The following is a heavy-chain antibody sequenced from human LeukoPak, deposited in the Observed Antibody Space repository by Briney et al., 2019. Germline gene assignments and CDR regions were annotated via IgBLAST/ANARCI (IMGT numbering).Heavy chain of an antibody. CDR1: GYTFTTYA. V-gene: IGHV1-18*01. D-gene: IGHD3-22*01. CDR2: ISAYYGNT. Sequence: GASVKVSCKASGYTFTTYAISWVRQAPGQGLEWMGWISAYYGNTTYAQKFQGRVTMTTDTSTSTAYMELRSLRSDDTAVYYCARGDSSGSYDYWGQGTLVTVSS. CDR3: ARGDSSGSYDY. J-gene: IGHJ4*02.